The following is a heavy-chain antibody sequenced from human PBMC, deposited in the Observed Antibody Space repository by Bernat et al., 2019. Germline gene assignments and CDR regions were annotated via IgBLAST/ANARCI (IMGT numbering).Heavy chain of an antibody. V-gene: IGHV3-66*01. J-gene: IGHJ4*02. CDR1: GFSVTRNH. CDR2: IYGAKIT. CDR3: VGDGGSSV. D-gene: IGHD2-15*01. Sequence: EVQLVESGGDLVQPGGSLRLSCAVSGFSVTRNHVGWVRQASGKGLEWVSFIYGAKITTYGDSVKGRFTICRDNSKNTVYHQMNKVRAEDTALYYSVGDGGSSVWGRGTRVTVCS.